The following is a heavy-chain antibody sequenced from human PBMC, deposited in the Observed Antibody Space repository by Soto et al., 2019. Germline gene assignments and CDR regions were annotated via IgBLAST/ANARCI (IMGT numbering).Heavy chain of an antibody. V-gene: IGHV1-3*01. J-gene: IGHJ6*03. CDR3: ARVTPSYYYYYMDV. CDR2: INAGNGNT. CDR1: GYTFTSYA. Sequence: QVQLVQSGAEVKKPGASVKVSCKASGYTFTSYAMHWVRQAPGQRLEWMGWINAGNGNTKYSQKFQGRVTITRDTSASTAYMELSSLRSEDTAVYYCARVTPSYYYYYMDVWGKGTTVTVSS.